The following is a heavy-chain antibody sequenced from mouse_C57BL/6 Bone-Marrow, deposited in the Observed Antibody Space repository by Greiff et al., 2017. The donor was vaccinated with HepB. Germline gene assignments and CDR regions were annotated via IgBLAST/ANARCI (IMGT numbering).Heavy chain of an antibody. CDR3: AGKRKRAWFAY. CDR1: GYTFTSYW. J-gene: IGHJ3*01. Sequence: QVHVKQPGAELVKPGASVKMSCKASGYTFTSYWITWVKQRPGQGLEWIGDIYPGSGSTNYNEKFKSKATLTVDTSSSTAYMQLSSLTSEDSAVYYCAGKRKRAWFAYWGQGTLVTVSA. CDR2: IYPGSGST. V-gene: IGHV1-55*01.